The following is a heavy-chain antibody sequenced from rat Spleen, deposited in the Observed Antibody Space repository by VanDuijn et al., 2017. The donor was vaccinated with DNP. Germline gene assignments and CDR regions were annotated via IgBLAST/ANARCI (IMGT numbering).Heavy chain of an antibody. CDR1: GFSITSNY. J-gene: IGHJ2*01. Sequence: EVQLQESGPGLVKPSQSLSLTCSVTGFSITSNYWGWIRKFSGNKMEWIGHISYSGSTSYNPSLKSRISITRDTSKNQFFLQLNSVTTEDTATYYCARWAYGPGYFDYWGQGVMVTVSS. D-gene: IGHD1-11*01. V-gene: IGHV3-1*01. CDR3: ARWAYGPGYFDY. CDR2: ISYSGST.